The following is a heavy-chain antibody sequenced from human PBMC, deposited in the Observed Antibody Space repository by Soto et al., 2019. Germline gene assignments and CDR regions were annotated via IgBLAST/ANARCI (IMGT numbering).Heavy chain of an antibody. J-gene: IGHJ4*02. CDR1: GFTFSSYG. Sequence: QVQLVESGGGVVQPGRSLRLSCAASGFTFSSYGMHWVRQAPGKGLEWVADIWYDGSNKYYADSVKGRFTISRDNSKNTLDLQMNSLSAEDTAVYYCARDNRASLDYWGQGTLVTVSS. V-gene: IGHV3-33*01. CDR2: IWYDGSNK. CDR3: ARDNRASLDY.